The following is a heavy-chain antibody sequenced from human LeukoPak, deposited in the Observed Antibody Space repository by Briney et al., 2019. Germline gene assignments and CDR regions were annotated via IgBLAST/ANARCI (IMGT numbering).Heavy chain of an antibody. CDR1: GFNFRNYG. D-gene: IGHD3-22*01. CDR2: IRFDGSDK. V-gene: IGHV3-30*02. J-gene: IGHJ5*02. Sequence: GGSLRLSCAASGFNFRNYGVHWVRQAPGKGLEWVAFIRFDGSDKYYADSVKGRFTISRDNAKNTLNLQMNSLRAEDTAVYYCARDLGQYYDTSDNWFDPWGQGTLVTVSS. CDR3: ARDLGQYYDTSDNWFDP.